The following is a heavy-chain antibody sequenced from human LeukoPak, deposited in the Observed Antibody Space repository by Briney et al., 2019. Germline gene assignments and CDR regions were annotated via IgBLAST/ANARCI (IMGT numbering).Heavy chain of an antibody. Sequence: PSETLSLTCTVSGGSISSYYWSWIRQPPGKGLEWIGYIYYSGSTNYNPSLKSRVTISVDTSKNQFSLKLSPVTAADTAVYYCAREMRYYDSSGYSFGADAFGIWGQGTMVTVSS. D-gene: IGHD3-22*01. CDR1: GGSISSYY. CDR2: IYYSGST. CDR3: AREMRYYDSSGYSFGADAFGI. J-gene: IGHJ3*02. V-gene: IGHV4-59*01.